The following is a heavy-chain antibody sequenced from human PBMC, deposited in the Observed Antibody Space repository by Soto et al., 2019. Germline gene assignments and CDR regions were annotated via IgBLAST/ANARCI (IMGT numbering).Heavy chain of an antibody. Sequence: SQTLSLTCAISGDSVSSNSAAWNWIRQSPSRGLEWLGRTYYRSKWYNDYAVSVKSRITINPDTSRNQFSLQLNSVTPEDTAVYYCAREGFRGVMSYYGMDVWGQGTTVTVS. D-gene: IGHD3-16*01. CDR1: GDSVSSNSAA. J-gene: IGHJ6*02. CDR3: AREGFRGVMSYYGMDV. CDR2: TYYRSKWYN. V-gene: IGHV6-1*01.